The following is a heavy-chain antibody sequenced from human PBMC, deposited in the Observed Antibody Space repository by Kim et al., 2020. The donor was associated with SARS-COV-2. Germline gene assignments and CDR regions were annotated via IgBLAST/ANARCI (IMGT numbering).Heavy chain of an antibody. Sequence: TYYADSVKGRFTISRDNSKNTLYLQMNSLGAEDTAVYYCTRDSGVDTADYWGQGTLVTVSS. CDR2: T. J-gene: IGHJ4*02. D-gene: IGHD2-2*02. CDR3: TRDSGVDTADY. V-gene: IGHV3-53*01.